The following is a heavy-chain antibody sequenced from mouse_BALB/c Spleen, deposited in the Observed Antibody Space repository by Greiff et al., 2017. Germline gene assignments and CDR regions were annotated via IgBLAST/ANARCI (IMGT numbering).Heavy chain of an antibody. CDR2: ILPGSGST. Sequence: QVQLKESGAELMKPGASVKISCTATGYTFSSYWIEWVKQRPGHGLEWIGEILPGSGSTNYNEKFKGKATFTADTSSNTAYMQLSSLTSEDSAVYYCARSVCYYGSSGYWGQGTTLTVSS. CDR1: GYTFSSYW. CDR3: ARSVCYYGSSGY. V-gene: IGHV1-9*01. D-gene: IGHD1-1*01. J-gene: IGHJ2*01.